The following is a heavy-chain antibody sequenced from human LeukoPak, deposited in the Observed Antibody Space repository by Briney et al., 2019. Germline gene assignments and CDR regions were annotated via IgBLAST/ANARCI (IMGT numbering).Heavy chain of an antibody. D-gene: IGHD2-15*01. CDR1: GYTFTNYA. CDR3: AREPYCSGGGCPDY. V-gene: IGHV7-4-1*02. CDR2: INTNTGNA. Sequence: ASVKVSCKASGYTFTNYAMNWVRQAPGQGLEWMGWINTNTGNATYAQGFAGRFVFSLDTSVSTAYLQINSLKAEDTAVYYCAREPYCSGGGCPDYWGQGSLVTVSS. J-gene: IGHJ4*02.